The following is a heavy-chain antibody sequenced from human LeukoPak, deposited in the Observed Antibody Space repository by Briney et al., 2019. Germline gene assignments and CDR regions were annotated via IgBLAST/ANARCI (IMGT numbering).Heavy chain of an antibody. CDR3: AGDGEAPGIYFDL. CDR1: GFMFSSHW. Sequence: GGSLRLSCAASGFMFSSHWMSWVRQAPGKGLGWVANINQDGSQLHYMDSVKGRFTIFRDNAKNSLYLQMNSLRAEDTAVYYCAGDGEAPGIYFDLWGQGTPVTVSS. J-gene: IGHJ4*02. V-gene: IGHV3-7*03. D-gene: IGHD6-13*01. CDR2: INQDGSQL.